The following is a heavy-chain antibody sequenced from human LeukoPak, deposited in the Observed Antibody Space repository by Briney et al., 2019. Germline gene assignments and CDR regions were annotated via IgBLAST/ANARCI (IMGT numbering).Heavy chain of an antibody. CDR2: IYPGDSDT. CDR3: ATHSSSFDY. Sequence: EGMGIIYPGDSDTRYSPSFQGQVTISADKSISTAYLQWSSLKASDTAMYYCATHSSSFDYWGQGTLVTVSS. J-gene: IGHJ4*02. D-gene: IGHD6-6*01. V-gene: IGHV5-51*01.